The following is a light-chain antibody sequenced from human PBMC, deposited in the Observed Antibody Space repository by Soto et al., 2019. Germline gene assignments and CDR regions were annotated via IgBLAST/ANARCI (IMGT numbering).Light chain of an antibody. Sequence: EIVLTQSPDTLSLSPGERATLSCRASESVTSSHLAWYQQKRGQAPRLLIYGDSSRATDIPDRFSGSGSGMDFTLTISRLEPEDFAVYYCQDYGSSSNTCGQGTRLEIK. V-gene: IGKV3-20*01. CDR3: QDYGSSSNT. J-gene: IGKJ5*01. CDR1: ESVTSSH. CDR2: GDS.